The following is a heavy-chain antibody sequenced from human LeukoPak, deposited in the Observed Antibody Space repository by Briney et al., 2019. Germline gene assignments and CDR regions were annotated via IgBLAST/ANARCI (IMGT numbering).Heavy chain of an antibody. CDR1: GFTFSSYD. CDR3: ARATAGFDY. Sequence: GGSLRLSCAASGFTFSSYDMHWVRHTTGKGLEWVSGIGTAGATYYPGSVKGRFTISRENAKNSLYLQMNNLRAGDTAVYYCARATAGFDYWGQGTLVTVSS. CDR2: IGTAGAT. J-gene: IGHJ4*02. V-gene: IGHV3-13*01.